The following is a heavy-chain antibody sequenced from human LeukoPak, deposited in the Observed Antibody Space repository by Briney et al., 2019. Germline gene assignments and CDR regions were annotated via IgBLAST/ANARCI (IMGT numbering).Heavy chain of an antibody. Sequence: GGSLRLSCSASGFTFSGYAIHWVRQAPGKELEYVSAISSRGGSTSYANSVKGRFTISRDNSKNTLYLQMSSLRAEDSALYYCVRGECGTRSPFDYWGQGTLVTVSS. J-gene: IGHJ4*02. D-gene: IGHD1-7*01. CDR3: VRGECGTRSPFDY. V-gene: IGHV3-64D*09. CDR2: ISSRGGST. CDR1: GFTFSGYA.